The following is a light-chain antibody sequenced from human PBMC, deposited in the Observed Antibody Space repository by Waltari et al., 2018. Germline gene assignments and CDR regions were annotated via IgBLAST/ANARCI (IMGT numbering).Light chain of an antibody. V-gene: IGKV3-11*01. CDR3: QQRSNWPIT. Sequence: EIVLTQSPATLSLSPGERATLSCRASHRVNTYLAWYQQKLGQSPRLLIYDASKRATGIPARFSGSGSGTDFTLTISSLEPDDFALYYCQQRSNWPITFGQGTRLEI. J-gene: IGKJ5*01. CDR1: HRVNTY. CDR2: DAS.